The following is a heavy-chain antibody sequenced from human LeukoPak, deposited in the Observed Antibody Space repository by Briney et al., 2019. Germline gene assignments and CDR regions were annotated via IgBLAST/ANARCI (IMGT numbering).Heavy chain of an antibody. V-gene: IGHV3-33*06. CDR1: GFTFSSYG. CDR2: IWYDGSNK. CDR3: AKDFGSYYYYYMDV. D-gene: IGHD3-10*01. Sequence: GGSLRLSCAASGFTFSSYGMHWVRQAPGKGLEWVAVIWYDGSNKYYADSAKGRFTISRDNSKNTPYLQMNSLRAEDTAVYYCAKDFGSYYYYYMDVWGKGTTVTVSS. J-gene: IGHJ6*03.